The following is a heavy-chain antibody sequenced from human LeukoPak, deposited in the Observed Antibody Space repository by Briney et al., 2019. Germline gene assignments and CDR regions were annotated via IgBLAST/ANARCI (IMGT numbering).Heavy chain of an antibody. Sequence: SETLSLTWTVSGGSISSGSYYWSWIRQPAGKGLEWIGRIYTSGSTNYNPSLKSRVTISVDTSKNQFSLKLSSVTAADTAVYYCARTLPYYYYMDVWGKGTTVTVSS. CDR1: GGSISSGSYY. V-gene: IGHV4-61*02. CDR3: ARTLPYYYYMDV. CDR2: IYTSGST. J-gene: IGHJ6*03.